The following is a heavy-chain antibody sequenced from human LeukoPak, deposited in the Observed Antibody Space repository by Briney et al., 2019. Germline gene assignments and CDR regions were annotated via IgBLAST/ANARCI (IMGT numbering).Heavy chain of an antibody. CDR1: GFTFSSYA. D-gene: IGHD3-22*01. CDR2: ISSNGGST. V-gene: IGHV3-64*01. J-gene: IGHJ4*02. Sequence: PGGSLRLSCAASGFTFSSYAMHWVRQAPGKGLEYVSAISSNGGSTYYANSVKGRFTISRDNSKNTLYLQMNSLRAEDTAVYYCARGVANYYDNSGYQNWGQGTLVTVSS. CDR3: ARGVANYYDNSGYQN.